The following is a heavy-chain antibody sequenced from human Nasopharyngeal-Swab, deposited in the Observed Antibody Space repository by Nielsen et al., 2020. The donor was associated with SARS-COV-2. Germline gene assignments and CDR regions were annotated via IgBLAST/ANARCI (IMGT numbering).Heavy chain of an antibody. V-gene: IGHV1-46*01. D-gene: IGHD2-2*01. CDR3: ARDLDPATAGALDI. CDR2: INPSGGQT. CDR1: GYTFRIYY. J-gene: IGHJ3*02. Sequence: ASVKVSCKASGYTFRIYYMHWVRQAPGQGLEWMGLINPSGGQTTYAQKFQGRVTMTRDTSTSTVCMELSSLRSEDTAVYYCARDLDPATAGALDIWGQGTMVTVSS.